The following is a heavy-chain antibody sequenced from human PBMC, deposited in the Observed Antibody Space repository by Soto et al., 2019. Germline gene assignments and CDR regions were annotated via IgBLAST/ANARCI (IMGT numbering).Heavy chain of an antibody. CDR1: GFTFSTYA. J-gene: IGHJ4*02. V-gene: IGHV3-23*01. CDR3: AKGPSAYDVLTGYHN. CDR2: ISGSGGST. D-gene: IGHD3-9*01. Sequence: EVQLLESGGGLVQPGGSLRLSCAASGFTFSTYAMTWVRQAPGKGLEWVSAISGSGGSTYYADSVKGRVTISRGNPNNGVYLQMNSLRAEDTAVYYCAKGPSAYDVLTGYHNWGQGSLGAVSA.